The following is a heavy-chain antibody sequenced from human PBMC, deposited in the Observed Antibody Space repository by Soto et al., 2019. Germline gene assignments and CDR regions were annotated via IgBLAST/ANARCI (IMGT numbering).Heavy chain of an antibody. CDR1: GGSISSGDYY. CDR3: ARGREDYDFWSGYYFPPYFDY. D-gene: IGHD3-3*01. Sequence: PSETLSLTCTVSGGSISSGDYYWSWIRQPPGKGLEWIGYIYYSGSTYYNPSLKSRVTISVDTSKNQFSLKLCSVTAADTAVYYCARGREDYDFWSGYYFPPYFDYWGQGTLVTVSS. CDR2: IYYSGST. J-gene: IGHJ4*02. V-gene: IGHV4-30-4*01.